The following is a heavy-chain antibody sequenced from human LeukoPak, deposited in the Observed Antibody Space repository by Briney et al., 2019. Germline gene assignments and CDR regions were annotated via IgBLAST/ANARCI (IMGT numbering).Heavy chain of an antibody. Sequence: GGPLRLSCEASGFTFGRYAMHWVGQAPAKGRGGVAVPSSEGSGKHYADSVKGRFTISRDNSKNTLYLQMSSLRAEDTGAYYCAKERVNGDYVYYYYGMDVWGQGTTVTVSS. CDR3: AKERVNGDYVYYYYGMDV. D-gene: IGHD4-17*01. J-gene: IGHJ6*02. CDR2: PSSEGSGK. V-gene: IGHV3-30*18. CDR1: GFTFGRYA.